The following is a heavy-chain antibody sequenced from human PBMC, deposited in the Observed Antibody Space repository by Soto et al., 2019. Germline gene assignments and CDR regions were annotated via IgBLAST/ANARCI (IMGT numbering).Heavy chain of an antibody. CDR2: ISYDGSNK. D-gene: IGHD3-22*01. J-gene: IGHJ4*02. CDR3: ARPLEDSYYYDSSGYYLAY. CDR1: GFTFNNYA. V-gene: IGHV3-30-3*01. Sequence: GSLRLSCAASGFTFNNYAMHWVRQAPGKGLEWVALISYDGSNKYYADSVKGRFTISRDNSKNTLYLQMNSLRAEDTAVYYCARPLEDSYYYDSSGYYLAYWGQGTLVTVSS.